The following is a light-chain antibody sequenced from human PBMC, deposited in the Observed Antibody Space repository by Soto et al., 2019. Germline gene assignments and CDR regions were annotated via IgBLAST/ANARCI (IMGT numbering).Light chain of an antibody. J-gene: IGKJ4*01. CDR1: QSVLYNSNNKNY. V-gene: IGKV4-1*01. CDR2: WAS. CDR3: QQYYSTPLT. Sequence: DIVMTQSPDSLAVSLGDRATINCKSSQSVLYNSNNKNYLAWYQQKPGQPPKLLIYWASTRESGVPDRFSGSGSGTDFTLTTSSLQAEDVAVYYCQQYYSTPLTFGGGTKVEIK.